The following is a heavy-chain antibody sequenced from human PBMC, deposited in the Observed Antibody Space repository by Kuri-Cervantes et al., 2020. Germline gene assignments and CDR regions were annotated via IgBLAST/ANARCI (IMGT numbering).Heavy chain of an antibody. CDR3: AKDLYTTQSIAAPVGVFDY. V-gene: IGHV3-48*01. CDR2: ISSSSSTI. J-gene: IGHJ4*02. D-gene: IGHD6-6*01. Sequence: GESLKISCAAAGFTFSSYSMNWVRQAPGKGLEWVSYISSSSSTIYYADSVKGRFTISRDNAKNSLYLQMNSLRAEDTAVYYCAKDLYTTQSIAAPVGVFDYWGQGTLVTVSS. CDR1: GFTFSSYS.